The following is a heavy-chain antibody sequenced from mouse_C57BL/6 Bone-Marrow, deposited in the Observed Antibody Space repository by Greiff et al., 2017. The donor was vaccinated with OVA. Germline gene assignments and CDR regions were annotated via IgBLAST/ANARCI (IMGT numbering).Heavy chain of an antibody. CDR2: ISNGGGST. Sequence: EVMLVESGGGLVQPGGSLKLSCAASGFTFSDYYMYWVRQTPEKRLEWVAYISNGGGSTYYPDTVKGRFTISRDNAKNTLYLQMSRLKSEDTAMYYCARHGMDYYSNFPAYWGQGTLVTVSA. CDR3: ARHGMDYYSNFPAY. J-gene: IGHJ3*01. V-gene: IGHV5-12*01. D-gene: IGHD2-5*01. CDR1: GFTFSDYY.